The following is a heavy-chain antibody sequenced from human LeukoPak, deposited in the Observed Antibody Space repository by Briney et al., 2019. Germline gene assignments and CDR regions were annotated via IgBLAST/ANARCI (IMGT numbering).Heavy chain of an antibody. V-gene: IGHV4-30-2*01. D-gene: IGHD6-19*01. CDR2: IYHSGST. Sequence: PSETLSLTCAVSGGSISSGGYSWSWIRQPPGKGLEWIGYIYHSGSTYYNPSLKSRVTISVDRSKNQFSLKLSSVTAADTAVYYCARGRYSSGFSAPGGQGPLVTVPS. CDR1: GGSISSGGYS. CDR3: ARGRYSSGFSAP. J-gene: IGHJ5*02.